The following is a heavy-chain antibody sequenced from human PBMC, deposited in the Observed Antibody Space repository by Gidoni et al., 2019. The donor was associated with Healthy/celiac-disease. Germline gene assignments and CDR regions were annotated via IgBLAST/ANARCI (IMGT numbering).Heavy chain of an antibody. D-gene: IGHD3-3*01. CDR2: ISNSDSST. V-gene: IGHV3-23*01. CDR3: ADYDFWSPADYYNCMDV. CDR1: GFTFSSAA. J-gene: IGHJ6*03. Sequence: EVQLLESGGGLVQPGGSLRLPRPTPGFTFSSAAMSRVRQATGKGLGWNADISNSDSSTYYADYVKGRFTISRDKTKNTLYLKMMSLRDKVTDVYDCADYDFWSPADYYNCMDVWGKGTTVTVSS.